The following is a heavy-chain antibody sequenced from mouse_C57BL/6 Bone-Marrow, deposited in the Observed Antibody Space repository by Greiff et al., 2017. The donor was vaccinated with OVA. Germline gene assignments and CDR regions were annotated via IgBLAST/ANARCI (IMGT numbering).Heavy chain of an antibody. CDR2: ISNGGGST. J-gene: IGHJ2*01. V-gene: IGHV5-12*01. CDR3: ARHKRYGNYDYFDY. CDR1: GFTFSDYY. Sequence: EVQRVESGGGLVQPGGSLKLSCAASGFTFSDYYMYWVRQTPEKRLEWVAYISNGGGSTYYPDTVKGRFTISRDNAKNTLYLQMSRLKSEDTAMYYCARHKRYGNYDYFDYWGQGTTLTVSS. D-gene: IGHD2-10*02.